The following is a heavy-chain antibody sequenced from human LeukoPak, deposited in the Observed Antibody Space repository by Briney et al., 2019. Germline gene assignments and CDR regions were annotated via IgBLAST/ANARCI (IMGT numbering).Heavy chain of an antibody. D-gene: IGHD5-18*01. CDR3: ARGGGDTAEFPEDHYYYYYIDV. CDR1: GYTFTSYD. CDR2: MNPNTGNT. Sequence: ASVKVSCKASGYTFTSYDINWVRQATGQGLEWMGWMNPNTGNTGYAQKFQGRVTMTRNTSISTAYMELNSLRSDDTAVYYCARGGGDTAEFPEDHYYYYYIDVWGKGTTLTISS. V-gene: IGHV1-8*01. J-gene: IGHJ6*03.